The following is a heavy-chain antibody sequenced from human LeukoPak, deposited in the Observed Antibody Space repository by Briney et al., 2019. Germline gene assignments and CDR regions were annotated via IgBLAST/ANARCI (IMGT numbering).Heavy chain of an antibody. CDR2: INHSGST. CDR1: GGSFSGYY. V-gene: IGHV4-34*01. Sequence: SETLSLTCAVYGGSFSGYYWSWIRQPPGKGLEWIGEINHSGSTNYNSSLKSRVTISVDTSKNQFSLKLSSVTAADTAVYYCARRRYYYGSGSYSDLNWFDPWGQGTLVTVSS. J-gene: IGHJ5*02. D-gene: IGHD3-10*01. CDR3: ARRRYYYGSGSYSDLNWFDP.